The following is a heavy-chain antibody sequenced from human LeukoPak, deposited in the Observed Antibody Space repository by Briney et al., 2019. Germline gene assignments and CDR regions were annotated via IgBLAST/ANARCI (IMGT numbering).Heavy chain of an antibody. V-gene: IGHV4-34*01. CDR1: GGSFSGYY. D-gene: IGHD3-9*01. Sequence: PSETLSLTCAVYGGSFSGYYWSWIRQPPGKGLEWIGSIYYSGSTYYNPSLKSRVTISVDTSKNQFSLKLSSVTAADTAVYYCARHNFYDILTGRNYYYYMDVWGKGTTVTISS. J-gene: IGHJ6*03. CDR2: IYYSGST. CDR3: ARHNFYDILTGRNYYYYMDV.